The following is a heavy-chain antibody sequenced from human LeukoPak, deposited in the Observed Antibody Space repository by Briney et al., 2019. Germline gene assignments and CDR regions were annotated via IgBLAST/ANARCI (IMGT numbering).Heavy chain of an antibody. J-gene: IGHJ5*01. Sequence: GGSLRLACATSGFTFEDHGMSWVRQVPGKRLEWVSVINWRGDVTGYAASVWGRFTISRDNAKNSLYLQMYSLGAEDSALYYCARDGVLYGSGDNWFGSWGQGTLVTVSS. V-gene: IGHV3-20*04. CDR3: ARDGVLYGSGDNWFGS. CDR2: INWRGDVT. CDR1: GFTFEDHG. D-gene: IGHD3-10*01.